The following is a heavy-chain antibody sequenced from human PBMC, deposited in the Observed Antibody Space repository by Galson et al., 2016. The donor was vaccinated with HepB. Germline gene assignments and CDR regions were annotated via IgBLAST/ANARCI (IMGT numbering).Heavy chain of an antibody. J-gene: IGHJ4*02. V-gene: IGHV3-23*01. CDR2: MAGVGGNT. Sequence: SLRLSCAASGFTFSDYGMAWVRQAPGRGLEWVATMAGVGGNTHYPDSVKGRFTISRDNSKNTLSLQMNSLRAEDTALSYCARDVGGIMFDYWGQGTLVTVSS. CDR1: GFTFSDYG. CDR3: ARDVGGIMFDY. D-gene: IGHD3-16*02.